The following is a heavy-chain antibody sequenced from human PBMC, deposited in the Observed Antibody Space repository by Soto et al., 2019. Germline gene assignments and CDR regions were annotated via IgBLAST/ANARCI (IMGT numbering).Heavy chain of an antibody. Sequence: SETLSLTCAVYGGSFSGYYWSWIRQPPGKGLEWIGEINHSGSTNYNPSLKSRVTISVDTSKNQFSLKLSSVTAADTAVYYCARGAFSNVDGNDYYYYGMDVWGQGTTVTVSS. J-gene: IGHJ6*02. D-gene: IGHD1-1*01. CDR2: INHSGST. CDR3: ARGAFSNVDGNDYYYYGMDV. V-gene: IGHV4-34*01. CDR1: GGSFSGYY.